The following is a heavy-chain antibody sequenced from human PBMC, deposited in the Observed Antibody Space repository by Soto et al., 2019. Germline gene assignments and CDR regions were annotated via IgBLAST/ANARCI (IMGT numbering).Heavy chain of an antibody. Sequence: QLVESGGGLVQPGVSLRLSCVASGFSLNNYEMNWVRQAPGKGLEWVSYISGRGETIYYADSVKGRFTISRDNAKNSLDRQMTALSSDDTAVYYWARVGGLQPLECWGQGTLVTVSS. CDR1: GFSLNNYE. V-gene: IGHV3-48*03. CDR3: ARVGGLQPLEC. CDR2: ISGRGETI. D-gene: IGHD3-16*01. J-gene: IGHJ4*02.